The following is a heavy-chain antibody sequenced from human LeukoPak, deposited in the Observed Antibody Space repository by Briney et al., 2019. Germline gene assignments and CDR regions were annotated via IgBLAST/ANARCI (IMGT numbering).Heavy chain of an antibody. V-gene: IGHV3-20*04. CDR1: GFPFENYG. CDR2: ITWNGGIT. Sequence: PGGSLRLSRAASGFPFENYGMAWVRQAPGKGLELVSGITWNGGITAYADSVKGRFTISRDNAKNSLYLQMNSLRAEDTALYYCARDGPVAGVELDQWGQGTLVTVSS. CDR3: ARDGPVAGVELDQ. D-gene: IGHD6-19*01. J-gene: IGHJ4*02.